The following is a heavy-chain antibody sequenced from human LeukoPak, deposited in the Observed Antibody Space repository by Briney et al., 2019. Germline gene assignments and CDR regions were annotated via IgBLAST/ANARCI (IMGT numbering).Heavy chain of an antibody. CDR3: ARQHDDIGTNWFDP. CDR1: GVSIRSVHYY. Sequence: PSETLSLTCSVSGVSIRSVHYYWGWIRQPPGRGLEWIGSIYDTGSTYYNPSLKSRVTIFVDTSKNQFSLRLTSVTAADTAMYYCARQHDDIGTNWFDPWGQGTLVTVSS. V-gene: IGHV4-39*01. J-gene: IGHJ5*02. CDR2: IYDTGST. D-gene: IGHD3-9*01.